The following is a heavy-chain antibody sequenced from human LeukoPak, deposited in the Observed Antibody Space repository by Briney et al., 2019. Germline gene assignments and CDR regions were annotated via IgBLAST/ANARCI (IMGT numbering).Heavy chain of an antibody. CDR1: AYIFTTYY. D-gene: IGHD6-19*01. V-gene: IGHV1-46*01. Sequence: ASVKVSCKASAYIFTTYYIHWVRQAPGQGLEWMGLINPSDGSANYAQQFQGRVTMTRDTSTSTVYMDLSSLRSEDTAVYYCATTRVGNSGWYRSFLDFWGQGTLVTVSS. CDR3: ATTRVGNSGWYRSFLDF. CDR2: INPSDGSA. J-gene: IGHJ1*01.